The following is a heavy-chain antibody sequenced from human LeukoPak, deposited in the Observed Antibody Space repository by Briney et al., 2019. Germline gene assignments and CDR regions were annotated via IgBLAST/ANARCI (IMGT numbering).Heavy chain of an antibody. J-gene: IGHJ5*02. CDR3: AYRSGSSSWNWFDP. Sequence: SVKVSCKASGGTFSSYAISWVRQAPGQGLEWMGGIIPIFGTANYAQKFQGRVAITADESTSTAYMELSSLRSEDTAVYYCAYRSGSSSWNWFDPWGQGTLVTVSS. CDR2: IIPIFGTA. V-gene: IGHV1-69*13. CDR1: GGTFSSYA. D-gene: IGHD6-13*01.